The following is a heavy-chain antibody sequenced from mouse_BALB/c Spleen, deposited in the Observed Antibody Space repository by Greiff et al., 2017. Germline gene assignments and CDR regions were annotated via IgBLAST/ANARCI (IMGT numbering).Heavy chain of an antibody. CDR2: IDPETGGT. CDR3: TRRDEFAY. J-gene: IGHJ3*01. Sequence: VQVVESGAELVRPGASVTLSCKASGYTFTDYEMHWVKQTPVHGLEWIGAIDPETGGTAYNQKFKGKATLTADKSSSTAYMELRSLTSEDSAVYYCTRRDEFAYWGQGTLVTVSA. CDR1: GYTFTDYE. V-gene: IGHV1-15*01.